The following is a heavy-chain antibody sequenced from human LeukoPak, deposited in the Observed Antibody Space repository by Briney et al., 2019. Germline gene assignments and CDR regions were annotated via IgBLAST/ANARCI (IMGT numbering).Heavy chain of an antibody. D-gene: IGHD2-2*02. CDR2: ISSSGSTI. V-gene: IGHV3-11*04. Sequence: GGSLRLSCAASGFTFSDYYMSWIRQAPGKGLEWVSYISSSGSTIYYADSVKGRFTISRDNAKNSLYLQMNSLRAEDTAVYYCARLSYCSSTSCYTGITFDYWGQGTLVTVSS. CDR1: GFTFSDYY. CDR3: ARLSYCSSTSCYTGITFDY. J-gene: IGHJ4*02.